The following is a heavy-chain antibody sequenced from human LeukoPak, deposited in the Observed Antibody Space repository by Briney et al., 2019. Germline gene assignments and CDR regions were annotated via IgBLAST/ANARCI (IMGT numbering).Heavy chain of an antibody. V-gene: IGHV3-21*01. CDR2: ISSSSSYI. CDR3: ARDPPVTVSRGGDV. CDR1: GFTFSSYS. D-gene: IGHD3-10*01. Sequence: PGGSLRLSCAAPGFTFSSYSMNWVRRAPGKGLEWVSSISSSSSYIYYADSVKGRFTISRDNAKNSLYLQMNSLRAEDTAVYYCARDPPVTVSRGGDVWGQGTTVTVSS. J-gene: IGHJ6*02.